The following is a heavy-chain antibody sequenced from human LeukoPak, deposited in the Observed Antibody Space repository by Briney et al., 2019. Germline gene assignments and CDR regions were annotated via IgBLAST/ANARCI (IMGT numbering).Heavy chain of an antibody. CDR2: IPYDGSTK. D-gene: IGHD2-2*01. CDR3: AKDWKDKLDGSGTKDSFDH. Sequence: GGSLRLSCAASGFSFISYGMHWVRRAPGKGLEWVAFIPYDGSTKYYADSVKGRFTISRDNSKNTLYLQMNSLRAEDTAVYYCAKDWKDKLDGSGTKDSFDHWGQGTLVTVSS. J-gene: IGHJ5*02. CDR1: GFSFISYG. V-gene: IGHV3-30*02.